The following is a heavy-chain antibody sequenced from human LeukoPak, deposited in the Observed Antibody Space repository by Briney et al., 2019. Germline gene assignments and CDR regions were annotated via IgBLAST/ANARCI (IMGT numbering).Heavy chain of an antibody. Sequence: PGGSLRLSCAASGFTFTNAWMNWVRQAPGKGLEWVGRIRTKTEGETTDYAAPVKGRFAISRDDSRTTLWLQMNSLKTEDSAVYYCTTERNWELLRPYGMNIWGQGTTVTVSS. CDR1: GFTFTNAW. CDR2: IRTKTEGETT. CDR3: TTERNWELLRPYGMNI. J-gene: IGHJ6*02. V-gene: IGHV3-15*07. D-gene: IGHD1-26*01.